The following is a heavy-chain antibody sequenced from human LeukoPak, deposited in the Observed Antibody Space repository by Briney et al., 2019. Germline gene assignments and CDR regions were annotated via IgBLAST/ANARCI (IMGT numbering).Heavy chain of an antibody. CDR3: AREPDIGKDFDH. CDR2: INPSSGST. Sequence: GASVNVSCKASGYTFTYYYMHWVRQAPGQGLEWMGMINPSSGSTSYAQKFQGRVTMTRGTSTSTVYMELSSLRSEDTALYYCAREPDIGKDFDHWGQGTLVTVSS. D-gene: IGHD2-15*01. J-gene: IGHJ4*02. CDR1: GYTFTYYY. V-gene: IGHV1-46*01.